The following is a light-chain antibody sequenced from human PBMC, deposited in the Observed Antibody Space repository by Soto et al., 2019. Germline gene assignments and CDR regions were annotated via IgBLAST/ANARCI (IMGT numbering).Light chain of an antibody. CDR3: QQYNNWPPWT. Sequence: RLTILYSATLSVPPGERATLSCRASQSVSSYLAWYQQKPGQAPRLLIYGASTRATGIPARFSGSVSRTEFTLTISSLQSEDFAVYYCQQYNNWPPWTFGQGTKVDIK. CDR2: GAS. V-gene: IGKV3-15*01. J-gene: IGKJ1*01. CDR1: QSVSSY.